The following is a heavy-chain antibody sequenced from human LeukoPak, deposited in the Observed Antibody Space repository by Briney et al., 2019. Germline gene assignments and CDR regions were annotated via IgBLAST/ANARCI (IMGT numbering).Heavy chain of an antibody. V-gene: IGHV4-34*01. CDR3: ARTSSLSPITIFGVVISNYYCYMDV. D-gene: IGHD3-3*01. Sequence: SETLSLTCAVYGGSFSGYYWSWIRQPPGKGLEWIGEINHSGSTNYNPSLKSRVTISVDTSKNQFSLKLSSVTAADTAVYYCARTSSLSPITIFGVVISNYYCYMDVWGKGTTVTVSS. J-gene: IGHJ6*03. CDR2: INHSGST. CDR1: GGSFSGYY.